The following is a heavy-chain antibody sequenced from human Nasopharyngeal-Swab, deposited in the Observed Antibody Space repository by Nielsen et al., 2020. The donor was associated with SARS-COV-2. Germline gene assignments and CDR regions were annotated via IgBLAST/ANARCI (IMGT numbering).Heavy chain of an antibody. CDR1: GFTFSTYA. D-gene: IGHD3-10*01. Sequence: GESLKISCSASGFTFSTYAMHWVRQAPGKGPEWVAVISYDGSYRFYADSVKGRFTISRDNSKNTLYLQMNGLRADDTAVYYCAKGRVRGMVFYFDYWGQGTLVTVSS. CDR3: AKGRVRGMVFYFDY. CDR2: ISYDGSYR. V-gene: IGHV3-30*18. J-gene: IGHJ4*02.